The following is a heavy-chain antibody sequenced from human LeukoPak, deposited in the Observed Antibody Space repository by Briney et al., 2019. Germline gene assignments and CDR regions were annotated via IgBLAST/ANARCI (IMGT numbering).Heavy chain of an antibody. CDR1: EFSVGSNY. CDR3: ARGGSGYDFDY. J-gene: IGHJ4*02. D-gene: IGHD5-12*01. V-gene: IGHV3-21*01. CDR2: ISSSSSYI. Sequence: GGSLRLSCAASEFSVGSNYMTWVRQAPGKGLEWVSSISSSSSYIYYADSVKGRFTISRDNAKNSLYLQMNSLRAEDTAVYYCARGGSGYDFDYWGQGTLVTVSS.